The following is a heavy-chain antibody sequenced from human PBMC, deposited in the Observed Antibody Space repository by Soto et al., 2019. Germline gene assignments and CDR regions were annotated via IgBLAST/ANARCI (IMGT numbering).Heavy chain of an antibody. CDR1: GGSFSGYY. Sequence: PSETLSLTCAVYGGSFSGYYWSWIRQPPGKGLEWIGEINHSGSTNYNTSLKSRVTISVDTSKNQFSLKLSSVTAADTAVYYCARAYYGDYFRSVYFDYWGQGTLVTVSS. V-gene: IGHV4-34*01. CDR2: INHSGST. J-gene: IGHJ4*02. D-gene: IGHD4-17*01. CDR3: ARAYYGDYFRSVYFDY.